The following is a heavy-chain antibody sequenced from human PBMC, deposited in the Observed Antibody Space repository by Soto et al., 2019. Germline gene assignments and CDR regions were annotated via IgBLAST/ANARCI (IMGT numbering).Heavy chain of an antibody. J-gene: IGHJ4*02. V-gene: IGHV4-59*11. CDR3: ARRNNCIYLCEN. Sequence: PSETLSLTCTASGDCISNHYWSWIRQSPGKGLAWIRCSYCSVSTNYNPSLKSRVTMSIHASKTRFSLRLRSVTAPDTAVYYWARRNNCIYLCENWGQETVLTTSS. CDR2: SYCSVST. D-gene: IGHD1-1*01. CDR1: GDCISNHY.